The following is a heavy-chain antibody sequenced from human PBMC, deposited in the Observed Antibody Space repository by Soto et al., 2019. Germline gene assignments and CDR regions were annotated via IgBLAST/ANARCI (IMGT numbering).Heavy chain of an antibody. CDR2: ISYDGSNK. V-gene: IGHV3-30*18. D-gene: IGHD2-2*02. CDR1: GVTFSSYG. Sequence: GGSLRLSCAASGVTFSSYGMHWVRQAPGKGLEWVAVISYDGSNKYYADSVKGRFTISRDNSKNTLYLQMNSLRAEDTAVYYCAKDLLASFGSLQSCYTCVCCKGTTVTVSS. CDR3: AKDLLASFGSLQSCYTCV. J-gene: IGHJ6*04.